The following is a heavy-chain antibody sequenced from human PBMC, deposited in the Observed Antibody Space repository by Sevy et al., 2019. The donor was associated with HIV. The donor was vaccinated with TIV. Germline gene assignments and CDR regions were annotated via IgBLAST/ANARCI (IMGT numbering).Heavy chain of an antibody. V-gene: IGHV4-4*02. D-gene: IGHD3-10*01. CDR3: ARADWEYYYGSGSSPRWFDP. CDR1: GGSISSSNW. Sequence: SETLSLTCAVSGGSISSSNWWSWVRQPPGKGLEWIGEIYHSGSTNYNPSLKSRVTISVDKSKNQFSLKLSSVTAADTAVYYCARADWEYYYGSGSSPRWFDPWGQGTLVTVSS. J-gene: IGHJ5*02. CDR2: IYHSGST.